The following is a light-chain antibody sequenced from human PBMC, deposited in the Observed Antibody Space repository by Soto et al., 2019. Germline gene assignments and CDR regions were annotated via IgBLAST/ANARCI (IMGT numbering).Light chain of an antibody. J-gene: IGKJ1*01. CDR3: QHFGTTPWT. CDR1: QSFSSNS. Sequence: DIVLTQSPGTLSVSPGERATLSCRASQSFSSNSLAWYQQKPGQAPRLLIYGTSSRATGVPDRFSGSVSGTDFTLTINSLEPEDFAVYYCQHFGTTPWTFGQGTKVEIK. V-gene: IGKV3-20*01. CDR2: GTS.